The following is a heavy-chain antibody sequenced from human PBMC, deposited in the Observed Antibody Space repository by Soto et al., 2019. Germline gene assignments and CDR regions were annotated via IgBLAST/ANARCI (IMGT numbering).Heavy chain of an antibody. V-gene: IGHV3-15*07. Sequence: PGGSLRLSCAASGFTFSNAWMNWVRQAPGKGLEWVGRIKSKTDGGTTDYAAPVKGRFTISRDDSKNTLYLQMNSLKTEDTAVYYCTTHTAAKTDDAFDIWGQGTMVTVSS. CDR2: IKSKTDGGTT. CDR1: GFTFSNAW. J-gene: IGHJ3*02. CDR3: TTHTAAKTDDAFDI. D-gene: IGHD2-2*01.